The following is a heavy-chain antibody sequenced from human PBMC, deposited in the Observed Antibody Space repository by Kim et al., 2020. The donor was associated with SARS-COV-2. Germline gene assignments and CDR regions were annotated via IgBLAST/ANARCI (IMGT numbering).Heavy chain of an antibody. CDR1: GFTLSLYS. Sequence: GGSLRLSCATSGFTLSLYSMNWVCQAPGKGLEWVSHISDFSTTTKYADSVKGRFTISRDNTKNSLYLQMNGLRAEDTAVYYCVRENYWAFDIWGQGTMVTVSS. D-gene: IGHD1-7*01. V-gene: IGHV3-48*04. J-gene: IGHJ3*02. CDR2: ISDFSTTT. CDR3: VRENYWAFDI.